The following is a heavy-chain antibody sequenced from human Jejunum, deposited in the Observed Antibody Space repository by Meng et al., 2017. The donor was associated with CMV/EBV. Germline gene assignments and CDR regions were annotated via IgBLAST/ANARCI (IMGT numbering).Heavy chain of an antibody. V-gene: IGHV1-2*02. CDR1: GYTFPDHV. Sequence: VSCKASGYTFPDHVIHWVRQAPGQGLEWMGWLTPRTGGTFYAQNFQGRVTMTGDTSISTVYMELRRLTSDDTAVYYCARHGNYLDVWGQGTTVTVSS. CDR3: ARHGNYLDV. J-gene: IGHJ6*02. D-gene: IGHD3-3*01. CDR2: LTPRTGGT.